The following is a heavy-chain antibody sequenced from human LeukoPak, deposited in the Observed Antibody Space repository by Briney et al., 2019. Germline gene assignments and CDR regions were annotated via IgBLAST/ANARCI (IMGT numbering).Heavy chain of an antibody. V-gene: IGHV1-8*02. CDR2: MNPTSGNT. D-gene: IGHD3-3*01. CDR3: ARGHYDLCSGYYYYYGMDV. CDR1: GYTFTSYG. Sequence: ASVKVSCKASGYTFTSYGISWVRQAPGHGLEWMGWMNPTSGNTGYAQKFQGRVTMTRNTSISTAYMELSSLRSEDTAVYYYARGHYDLCSGYYYYYGMDVWGQGTTVTVSS. J-gene: IGHJ6*02.